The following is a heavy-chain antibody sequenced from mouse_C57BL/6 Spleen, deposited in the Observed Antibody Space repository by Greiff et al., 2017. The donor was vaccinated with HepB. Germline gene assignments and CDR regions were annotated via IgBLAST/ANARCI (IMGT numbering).Heavy chain of an antibody. CDR3: EREDGY. Sequence: EVQLVESGGGLVKPGGSLKLSCAASGFTFSSYAMSWVRQTPEKRLEWVATISDGGSYTYYPDNVKGRCTISRDNAKNNLYLQMSHLKSEDTAMYYCEREDGYWGQGTTLTVAS. V-gene: IGHV5-4*01. CDR1: GFTFSSYA. J-gene: IGHJ2*01. CDR2: ISDGGSYT.